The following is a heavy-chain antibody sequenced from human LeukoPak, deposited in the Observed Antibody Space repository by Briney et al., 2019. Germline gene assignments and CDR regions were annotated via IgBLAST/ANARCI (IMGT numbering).Heavy chain of an antibody. CDR2: IYSGGST. Sequence: QPGGSLRLSCAASGFIVSSNYMSWVRHAPRKGLEWVSVIYSGGSTYYADSVKGRFTISRDNSKNTLYLQMNSLRAEDTAVYYCARSPWGITMIAEAWGQGTLVTVSS. J-gene: IGHJ5*02. D-gene: IGHD3-22*01. CDR3: ARSPWGITMIAEA. V-gene: IGHV3-53*01. CDR1: GFIVSSNY.